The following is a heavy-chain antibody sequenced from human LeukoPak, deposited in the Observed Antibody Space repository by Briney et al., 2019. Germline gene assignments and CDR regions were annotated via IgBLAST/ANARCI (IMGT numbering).Heavy chain of an antibody. CDR3: ARDMWGKSRKSGSGYFDW. CDR1: GFTFSNHW. CDR2: VKPDGSDK. D-gene: IGHD3-16*01. V-gene: IGHV3-7*01. J-gene: IGHJ4*02. Sequence: PGESLRLSCAASGFTFSNHWMSWFRQAPGKGLEWVANVKPDGSDKYYVGSVKDRFTISRDNPKNSLFMHMYSLRAEAAAVYFCARDMWGKSRKSGSGYFDWWGQGTVVTVS.